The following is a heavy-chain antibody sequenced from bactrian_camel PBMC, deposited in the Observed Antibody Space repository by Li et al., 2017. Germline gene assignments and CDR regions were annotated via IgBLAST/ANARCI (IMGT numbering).Heavy chain of an antibody. D-gene: IGHD3*01. V-gene: IGHV3S53*01. CDR3: AAAEGEFDEYGPMYSFPTFHR. CDR1: GFSYSPN. Sequence: HVQLVESGGASVQTGGSLTLSCVASGFSYSPNMVWFRQAPGKEREAIASINSETLTNYADSVKGRFTVSKDNAKNTLYLQMNSLKPEDSAMYFCAAAEGEFDEYGPMYSFPTFHRWGQGTQVTVS. CDR2: INSETLT. J-gene: IGHJ4*01.